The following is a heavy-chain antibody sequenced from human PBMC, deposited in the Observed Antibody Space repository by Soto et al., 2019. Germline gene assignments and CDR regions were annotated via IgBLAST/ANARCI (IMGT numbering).Heavy chain of an antibody. CDR3: ARGGLRAYWFDP. D-gene: IGHD3-10*01. V-gene: IGHV3-74*01. CDR2: INDDGSTT. Sequence: EVQLVESGGGLVQPGGSLRLSCAASEFTFSNDWMHWVRQAPGKGLVWVSRINDDGSTTNYADSVKGRFAISRDNAKSTVFLQMNGLSAEDTAVYYCARGGLRAYWFDPWGQGTLVTVSA. J-gene: IGHJ5*02. CDR1: EFTFSNDW.